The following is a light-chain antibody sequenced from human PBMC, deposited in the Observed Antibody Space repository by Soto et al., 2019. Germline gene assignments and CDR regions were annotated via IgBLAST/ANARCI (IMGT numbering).Light chain of an antibody. V-gene: IGKV3-20*01. CDR2: GAS. J-gene: IGKJ4*01. Sequence: EIVVTQSPGTLSLSPGEGATLSCRASQSVSSSYLAWYQQKPGQAPRLLIYGASNRATGIPDRFSGSGSGTDFTLTISRLESEDFAVYSCQQYSSSPLTFGGGTKVEIK. CDR1: QSVSSSY. CDR3: QQYSSSPLT.